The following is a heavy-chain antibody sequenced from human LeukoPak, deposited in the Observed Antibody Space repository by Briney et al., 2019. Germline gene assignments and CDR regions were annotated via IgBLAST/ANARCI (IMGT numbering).Heavy chain of an antibody. CDR3: ARSPAFYDGAVVKYYFDY. CDR1: EFTVYTNS. J-gene: IGHJ4*02. CDR2: IYTGGTT. Sequence: GESLRLSCAVSEFTVYTNSMSWVRQVPGKGLEWVSVIYTGGTTHYADSVKGRFTISRDNSKNTLYLEMNSLRAEDAAVYFRARSPAFYDGAVVKYYFDYWGQGTLVTVSS. V-gene: IGHV3-53*01. D-gene: IGHD6-19*01.